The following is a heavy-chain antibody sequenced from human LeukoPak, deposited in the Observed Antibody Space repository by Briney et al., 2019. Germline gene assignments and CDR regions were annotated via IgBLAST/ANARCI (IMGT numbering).Heavy chain of an antibody. CDR2: IIPIFGTA. CDR1: GGTFSSYA. J-gene: IGHJ4*02. D-gene: IGHD3-10*01. V-gene: IGHV1-69*05. Sequence: SVKVSCKASGGTFSSYAISWVRQAPGQGLEWMGGIIPIFGTANYAQKFQGRVTITTDESTSTAYMELSSLRSEDTAVYYCAGTYYYGLVSYYNPARFDYWGQGTLVTVSS. CDR3: AGTYYYGLVSYYNPARFDY.